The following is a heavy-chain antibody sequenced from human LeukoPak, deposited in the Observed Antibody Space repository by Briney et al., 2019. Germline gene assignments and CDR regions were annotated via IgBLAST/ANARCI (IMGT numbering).Heavy chain of an antibody. CDR3: ARVDWNYASRMLSY. CDR2: ISAYNGNT. V-gene: IGHV1-18*01. J-gene: IGHJ4*02. CDR1: GYTFTSYG. Sequence: ASVKVSCKASGYTFTSYGISWVRQAPGQGLEWMGWISAYNGNTNYAQKLRGRVTMTTDTSTSTAYMELRSLRSDDTAVYYCARVDWNYASRMLSYWGQGTLVTVSS. D-gene: IGHD1-7*01.